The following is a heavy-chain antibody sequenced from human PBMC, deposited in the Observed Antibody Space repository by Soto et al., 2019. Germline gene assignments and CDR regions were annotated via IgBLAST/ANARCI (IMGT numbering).Heavy chain of an antibody. D-gene: IGHD3-3*01. Sequence: SETLSLTCAVYGGSVNGYYWNWIRQPAGKGLEWIGRVYAAGNTNYNPSLPGRVTMSIDTSKKQFSLRMTSLTAADTAVYFCARVFDYWSGFYVYWGQGILVTVSS. J-gene: IGHJ4*02. CDR1: GGSVNGYY. CDR2: VYAAGNT. CDR3: ARVFDYWSGFYVY. V-gene: IGHV4-59*10.